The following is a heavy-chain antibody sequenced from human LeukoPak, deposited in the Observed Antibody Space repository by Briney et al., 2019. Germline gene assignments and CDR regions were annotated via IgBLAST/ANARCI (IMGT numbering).Heavy chain of an antibody. Sequence: SETLSLTCTVSGGSISSYYWSWIRQPAGKGLEWIGRIYTSGSTNYNPSLKSRVTMSVDTSKNQFSLKLSSVTAADTAVYYCAREIFGVVYYYYYYYMDVWGKGTTVTVSS. J-gene: IGHJ6*03. CDR2: IYTSGST. V-gene: IGHV4-4*07. CDR3: AREIFGVVYYYYYYYMDV. CDR1: GGSISSYY. D-gene: IGHD3-3*01.